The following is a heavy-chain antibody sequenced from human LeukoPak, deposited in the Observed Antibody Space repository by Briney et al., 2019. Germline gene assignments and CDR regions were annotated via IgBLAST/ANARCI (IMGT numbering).Heavy chain of an antibody. D-gene: IGHD4-17*01. CDR2: IYHSGST. V-gene: IGHV4-30-2*01. CDR3: ASTNDFGDYVGA. CDR1: GGSISSGGYS. J-gene: IGHJ5*02. Sequence: PSETLSLTCAVSGGSISSGGYSWSWIRQPPGKGLEWIGYIYHSGSTYYNPSLKSRVTISVDRSKNQFSLKLSSVTAADTAVYYCASTNDFGDYVGAWGQGTLVTVSS.